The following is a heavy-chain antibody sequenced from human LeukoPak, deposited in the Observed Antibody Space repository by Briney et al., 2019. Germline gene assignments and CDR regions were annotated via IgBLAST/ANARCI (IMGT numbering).Heavy chain of an antibody. CDR3: AKISLRRDYYDSSGYGFDI. CDR1: GFTFSSYV. CDR2: ISGSGGST. V-gene: IGHV3-23*01. J-gene: IGHJ3*02. Sequence: PGGSLRLSCAASGFTFSSYVMSWVRQAPGKGLEWVSAISGSGGSTYYADSVKGRFTISRDNSKNTLYLQMNSLRAEDTAVYYCAKISLRRDYYDSSGYGFDIWGQGTMVTVSS. D-gene: IGHD3-22*01.